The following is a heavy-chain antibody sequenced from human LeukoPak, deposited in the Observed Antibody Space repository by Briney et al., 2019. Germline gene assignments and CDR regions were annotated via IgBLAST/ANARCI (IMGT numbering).Heavy chain of an antibody. J-gene: IGHJ4*02. CDR1: IGSFSGYH. CDR2: IDHSGTT. CDR3: ERQGSISAFDF. Sequence: SETLSLTCAVYIGSFSGYHWSWIRQSPGKGLEWIGEIDHSGTTKYNPSLKSRVTISVDTSKNQFSLKLRTLSAADTAVYFCERQGSISAFDFWGRGTLVTVSP. D-gene: IGHD2-21*01. V-gene: IGHV4-34*01.